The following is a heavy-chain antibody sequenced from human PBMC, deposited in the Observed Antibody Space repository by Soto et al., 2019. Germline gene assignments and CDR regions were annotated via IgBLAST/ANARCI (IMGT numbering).Heavy chain of an antibody. CDR3: ARDAGYSSSTSCYHRDFDY. D-gene: IGHD2-2*03. CDR1: GFTFSSYW. V-gene: IGHV3-74*01. Sequence: GGSLRLSCAASGFTFSSYWMHWVRQAPGKGLVWVSRINSDGSSTSYADSVKGRFTISRDNAKNTLYLQMNSLRAEDTAVYYCARDAGYSSSTSCYHRDFDYWGQGTLVTVSS. J-gene: IGHJ4*02. CDR2: INSDGSST.